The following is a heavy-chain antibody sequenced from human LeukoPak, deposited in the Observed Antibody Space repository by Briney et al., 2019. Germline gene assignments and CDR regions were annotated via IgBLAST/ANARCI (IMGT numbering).Heavy chain of an antibody. CDR3: ARHRNYGPGSQLISDY. CDR1: GYTFTRHW. Sequence: GESLKISCKVSGYTFTRHWIGWVRQVPGKGLEWMGIINPGDSYTKYSPSLQGQVTFSVDKSISTAYLQWSSLRASDTAMYYCARHRNYGPGSQLISDYWGQGTLVTVSS. J-gene: IGHJ4*02. V-gene: IGHV5-51*01. CDR2: INPGDSYT. D-gene: IGHD3-10*01.